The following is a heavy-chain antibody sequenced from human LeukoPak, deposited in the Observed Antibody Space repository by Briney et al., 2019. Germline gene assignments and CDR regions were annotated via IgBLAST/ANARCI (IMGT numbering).Heavy chain of an antibody. CDR1: GFTVSSHY. CDR2: ISYDGSNK. Sequence: GGSLRLSCAASGFTVSSHYMSWVRQAPGKGLEWVAVISYDGSNKYYADSVKGRFTISRDNSKNTLYLQMNSLKAEDTAVYYCAKDSGHDGYAFDIWGPGTMVTVSS. CDR3: AKDSGHDGYAFDI. D-gene: IGHD5-24*01. V-gene: IGHV3-30*18. J-gene: IGHJ3*02.